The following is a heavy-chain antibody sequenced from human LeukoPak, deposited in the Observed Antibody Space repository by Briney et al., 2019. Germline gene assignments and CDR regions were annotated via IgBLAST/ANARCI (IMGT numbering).Heavy chain of an antibody. J-gene: IGHJ5*02. CDR1: GFIFSTYA. CDR3: ARVPSTLTTSWITWFDP. CDR2: ISYDGNYR. D-gene: IGHD4-17*01. V-gene: IGHV3-30*03. Sequence: GRSLRLSCAASGFIFSTYAMHWVRQAPGKGLEWVAVISYDGNYRNYADSVKGRFTISRDNSKNTLHLQMNSLGAEDTAVYYCARVPSTLTTSWITWFDPWGQGTLVTVSS.